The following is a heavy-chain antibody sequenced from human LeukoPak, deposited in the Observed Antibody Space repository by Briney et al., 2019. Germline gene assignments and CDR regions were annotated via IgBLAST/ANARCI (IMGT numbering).Heavy chain of an antibody. CDR2: IYYSGST. Sequence: PSETLSLTCTVSGGSISSYYWSWIRQPPGKGLERIGYIYYSGSTYYNPSLKSRVTISVDTSKNQFSLKLSSVTAADTAVYYCARDPRNYGGNSLGLSHNAFDIWGQGTMVTVSS. V-gene: IGHV4-59*06. D-gene: IGHD4-23*01. J-gene: IGHJ3*02. CDR3: ARDPRNYGGNSLGLSHNAFDI. CDR1: GGSISSYY.